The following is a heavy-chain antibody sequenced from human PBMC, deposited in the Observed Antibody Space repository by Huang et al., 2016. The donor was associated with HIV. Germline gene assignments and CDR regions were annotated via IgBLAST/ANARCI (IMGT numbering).Heavy chain of an antibody. CDR2: ISYDGSNK. J-gene: IGHJ6*03. V-gene: IGHV3-30-3*01. CDR1: RFTFSNYA. Sequence: QVQLVESGGGVVQPGRSLRLSCAASRFTFSNYAMHWVRQAPGKGLEGWAVISYDGSNKYYADSVKGRFTISRDNSKNTLYLQMNSLRAEDTAVYYCARDLWLRDLYYYYYMDVWGKGTTVTVSS. CDR3: ARDLWLRDLYYYYYMDV. D-gene: IGHD5-12*01.